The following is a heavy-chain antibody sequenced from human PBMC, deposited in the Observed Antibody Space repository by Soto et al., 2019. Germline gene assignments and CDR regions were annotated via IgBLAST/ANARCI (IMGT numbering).Heavy chain of an antibody. J-gene: IGHJ4*02. Sequence: QITLKESGPTLVKPTQTLTLTCTFSGFSLSTSAVGVGWIRQPPGRALECLALIYWDDDKRYRPSLRSRLTNPTDTSNNRVVITMTNMEPVDTATYYCVPSGRFAEGPLAYWGQGPPVTVSS. V-gene: IGHV2-5*02. D-gene: IGHD3-10*01. CDR3: VPSGRFAEGPLAY. CDR1: GFSLSTSAVG. CDR2: IYWDDDK.